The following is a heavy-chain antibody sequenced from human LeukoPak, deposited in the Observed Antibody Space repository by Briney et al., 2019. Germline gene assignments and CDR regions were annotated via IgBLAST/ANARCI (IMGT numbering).Heavy chain of an antibody. V-gene: IGHV5-51*01. J-gene: IGHJ5*02. D-gene: IGHD3-22*01. Sequence: GEALKISCKGSGYSFTGYWIGWGRQMPGKGLEWMGIIYPGDSDTRYSPSFQGQVTISADKSISTAYLQWSSLKASDTAMYYCAATPGYYDSSGYYSGVGGWFDPWGQGTLVTVSS. CDR2: IYPGDSDT. CDR3: AATPGYYDSSGYYSGVGGWFDP. CDR1: GYSFTGYW.